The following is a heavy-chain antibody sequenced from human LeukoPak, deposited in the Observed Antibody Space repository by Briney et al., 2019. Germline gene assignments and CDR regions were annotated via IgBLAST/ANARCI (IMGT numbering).Heavy chain of an antibody. Sequence: GGSLRLSCAASGFTFSSYGMHWVRQAPGKGLEWVAFIRYDGSNKYYADSVKGRFTISRDNSKNTLYLQMNSLRAEDTAVYYCANGGCSGGSCFTFDYWGQGTLVTVSS. D-gene: IGHD2-15*01. J-gene: IGHJ4*02. CDR3: ANGGCSGGSCFTFDY. CDR1: GFTFSSYG. CDR2: IRYDGSNK. V-gene: IGHV3-30*02.